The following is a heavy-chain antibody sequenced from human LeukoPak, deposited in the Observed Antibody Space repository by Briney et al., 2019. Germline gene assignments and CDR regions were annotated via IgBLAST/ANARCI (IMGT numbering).Heavy chain of an antibody. J-gene: IGHJ4*02. CDR1: GYNFTGNF. Sequence: ASVKVSCKASGYNFTGNFMHWVRQAPGQGLEWMGIINPSGGSTSYAQKFQGRVTMTRDTSTSTVYMELSSLRSEDTAVYYCARGPQLAHFDYWGQGTLVTVSS. CDR2: INPSGGST. D-gene: IGHD6-13*01. V-gene: IGHV1-46*01. CDR3: ARGPQLAHFDY.